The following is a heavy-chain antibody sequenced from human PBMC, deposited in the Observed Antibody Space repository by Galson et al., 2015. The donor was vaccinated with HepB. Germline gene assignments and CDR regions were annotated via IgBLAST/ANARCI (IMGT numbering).Heavy chain of an antibody. Sequence: LSLTCAVSGGSISSSNWWSWVRQPPGKGLEWIGEIYHSGSTNYNPSLKSRVTISVDKSKNQFSLKLSSVTAADTAVYYCARVIAAAGTPFDYWGQGTLVTVSS. CDR1: GGSISSSNW. V-gene: IGHV4-4*02. D-gene: IGHD6-13*01. J-gene: IGHJ4*02. CDR2: IYHSGST. CDR3: ARVIAAAGTPFDY.